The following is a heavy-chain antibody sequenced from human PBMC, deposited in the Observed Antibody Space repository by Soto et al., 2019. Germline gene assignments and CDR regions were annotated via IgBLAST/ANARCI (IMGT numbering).Heavy chain of an antibody. J-gene: IGHJ4*02. V-gene: IGHV4-38-2*01. CDR1: GDSISSGYY. CDR2: IYHSGTT. Sequence: SETLSLTCAVSGDSISSGYYWAWIRQPPGKGLEWIGSIYHSGTTYYNPSLKSRVTISVDTSKNQFSLKLSSVTAADSAVYECARTDNVGYYPYLGQGTLVTVSS. D-gene: IGHD3-3*01. CDR3: ARTDNVGYYPY.